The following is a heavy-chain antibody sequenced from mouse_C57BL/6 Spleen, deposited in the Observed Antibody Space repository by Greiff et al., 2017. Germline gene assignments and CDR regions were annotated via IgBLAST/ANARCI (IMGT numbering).Heavy chain of an antibody. J-gene: IGHJ4*01. D-gene: IGHD2-4*01. V-gene: IGHV7-3*01. CDR1: GFTFTDYY. Sequence: EVKLVESGGGLVQPGGSLSLSCAASGFTFTDYYMSWVRQPPGKALEWLGFIRNKANGYTTEYSASVKGRFNISRDNSQSILYLQMNALRAEDSATYYCARSLYDFEGYYYAMDYWGQGTSVTVSS. CDR3: ARSLYDFEGYYYAMDY. CDR2: IRNKANGYTT.